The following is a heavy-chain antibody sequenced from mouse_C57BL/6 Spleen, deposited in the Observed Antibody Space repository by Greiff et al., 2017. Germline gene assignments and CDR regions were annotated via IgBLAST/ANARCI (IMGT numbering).Heavy chain of an antibody. CDR3: ASGNYFDY. Sequence: EVQLVESGGGLVKPGGSLKLSCAASGFTFSDYGMHWVRQAPEKGLAWVAYISSGSSTSYYADTVKGRFTISRDNAKNTLFLQMTSLRSEDTAMYYCASGNYFDYWGQGTTLTVSS. D-gene: IGHD1-1*02. J-gene: IGHJ2*01. CDR2: ISSGSSTS. CDR1: GFTFSDYG. V-gene: IGHV5-17*01.